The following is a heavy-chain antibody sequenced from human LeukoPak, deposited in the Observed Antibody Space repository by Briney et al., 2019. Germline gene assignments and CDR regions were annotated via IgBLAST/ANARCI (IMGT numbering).Heavy chain of an antibody. D-gene: IGHD6-13*01. CDR3: ARATGYSSSWPDY. V-gene: IGHV3-48*04. CDR1: GFTFSSSA. Sequence: GGSLRLSCVTSGFTFSSSAMTWVRQAPGKGLEWVSYISSSSSTIYYADSVKGRFTISRDNAKNSLYLQMNSLRAEDTAVYYCARATGYSSSWPDYWGQGTLVTVSS. CDR2: ISSSSSTI. J-gene: IGHJ4*02.